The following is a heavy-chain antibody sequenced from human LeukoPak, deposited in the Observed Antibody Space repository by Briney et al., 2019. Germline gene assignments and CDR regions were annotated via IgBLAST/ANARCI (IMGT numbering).Heavy chain of an antibody. D-gene: IGHD3-3*01. CDR3: ARDPTRGYDFWSGYYEGGDY. V-gene: IGHV1-2*02. J-gene: IGHJ4*02. CDR2: INPNSGGT. Sequence: ASVKVSCKASGYTFTGYYMHWVRQAPGQGLEWMGWINPNSGGTNYAQKFQGRVTMTRDTCISTAYMELSRLRSDDTAVYYCARDPTRGYDFWSGYYEGGDYWGQGTLVTVSS. CDR1: GYTFTGYY.